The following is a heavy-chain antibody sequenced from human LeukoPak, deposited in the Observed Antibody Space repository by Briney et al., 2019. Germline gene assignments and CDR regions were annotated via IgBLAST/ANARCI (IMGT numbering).Heavy chain of an antibody. V-gene: IGHV3-23*01. Sequence: GRSLRLSCAASGFTFSSYAMSWVRQAPGKGLEWVSAISGSGGSTYYADSVKGRFTISRDNSKNTLYLQMNSLRAEDTAVYYCAKDVAYSSGYFDYWGQGTLVTVSS. CDR1: GFTFSSYA. D-gene: IGHD6-19*01. J-gene: IGHJ4*02. CDR2: ISGSGGST. CDR3: AKDVAYSSGYFDY.